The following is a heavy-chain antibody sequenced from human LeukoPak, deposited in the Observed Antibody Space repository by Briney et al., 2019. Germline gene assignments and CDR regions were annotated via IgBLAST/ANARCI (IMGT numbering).Heavy chain of an antibody. D-gene: IGHD6-19*01. CDR1: GFTFSTYS. CDR3: ARVSSGWYTYFDY. V-gene: IGHV3-48*02. Sequence: GGSLRLSCAASGFTFSTYSMNWVRQAPGKGLEWVSYISSSSSTIYYADSVKGRFTISRDNAKNSLYLQMNSLRDEDTAVYYCARVSSGWYTYFDYWGQGTLVTVSS. J-gene: IGHJ4*02. CDR2: ISSSSSTI.